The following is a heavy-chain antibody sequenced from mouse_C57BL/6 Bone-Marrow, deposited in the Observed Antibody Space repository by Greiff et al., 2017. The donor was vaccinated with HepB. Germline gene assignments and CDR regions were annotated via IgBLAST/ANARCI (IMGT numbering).Heavy chain of an antibody. CDR3: ARQYSNYLYYFDY. Sequence: EVKVEESGGGLVQPGGSLKLSCAASGFTFSDYGMAWVRQAPRKGPEWVAFISNLAYSIYYADTVTCRFTISRENAKNTLYLEMSSLRSEDTAMYYCARQYSNYLYYFDYWGQGTTLTVSS. J-gene: IGHJ2*01. D-gene: IGHD2-5*01. CDR2: ISNLAYSI. CDR1: GFTFSDYG. V-gene: IGHV5-15*04.